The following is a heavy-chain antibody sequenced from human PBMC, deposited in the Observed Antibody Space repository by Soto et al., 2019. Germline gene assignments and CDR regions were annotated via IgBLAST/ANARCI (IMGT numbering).Heavy chain of an antibody. CDR2: ISDTAHRI. CDR3: VILALGKFDF. J-gene: IGHJ4*02. Sequence: GGSLRLSCAASGFTFSSYAMLWVRQAPGKGLEWVSVISDTAHRIFHADSVKGRFTISRDNSRNRPYLQMNSLRAEDTALYYCVILALGKFDFWGQGTLVTVSS. CDR1: GFTFSSYA. V-gene: IGHV3-23*01. D-gene: IGHD1-26*01.